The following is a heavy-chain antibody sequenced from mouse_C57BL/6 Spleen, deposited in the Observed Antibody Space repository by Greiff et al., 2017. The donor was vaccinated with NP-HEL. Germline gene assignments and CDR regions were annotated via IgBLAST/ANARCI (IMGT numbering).Heavy chain of an antibody. Sequence: EVQLQQSGPELVKPGASVKISCKASGYSFTDYNMNWVKQSNGKSLEWIGVLNPNYGTTSYNQKFKGKATLTVDQSSSTAYMQLNSLTSEDSAVYYCARGGTTVVEDYFDYWGQGTTLTVSS. D-gene: IGHD1-1*01. CDR2: LNPNYGTT. J-gene: IGHJ2*01. CDR1: GYSFTDYN. V-gene: IGHV1-39*01. CDR3: ARGGTTVVEDYFDY.